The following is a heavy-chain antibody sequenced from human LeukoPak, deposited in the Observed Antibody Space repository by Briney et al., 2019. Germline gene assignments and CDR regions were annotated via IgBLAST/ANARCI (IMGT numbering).Heavy chain of an antibody. V-gene: IGHV3-23*01. CDR1: GFTFANYT. CDR2: ISTDGTT. D-gene: IGHD3-16*01. J-gene: IGHJ6*03. Sequence: GGSLRLSCAVSGFTFANYTMTWVRQAPGKGLESVSSISTDGTTYYAHSVKGRFTLSRDNSKNTLYLQMSSLRAEDTAVYYCAKLGHGGYYSYMDVWGKGTTVTVSS. CDR3: AKLGHGGYYSYMDV.